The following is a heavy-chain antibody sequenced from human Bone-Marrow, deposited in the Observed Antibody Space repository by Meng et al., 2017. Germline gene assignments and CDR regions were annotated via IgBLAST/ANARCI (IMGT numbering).Heavy chain of an antibody. D-gene: IGHD4-23*01. CDR3: ARIDQYGGNDY. CDR1: GGTFSSYT. J-gene: IGHJ4*02. CDR2: IIPILGIA. Sequence: QVQLVQSGAGVKKPGSSVKVSCKASGGTFSSYTISWVRQAPGQGLEWMGRIIPILGIANYTQKFQGRVTITADKSTSTAYMELSSLRSEDTAVYYCARIDQYGGNDYWGQGTLVTVSS. V-gene: IGHV1-69*02.